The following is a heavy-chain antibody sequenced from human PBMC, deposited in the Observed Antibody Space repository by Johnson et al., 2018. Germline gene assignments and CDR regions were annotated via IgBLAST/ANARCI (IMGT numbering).Heavy chain of an antibody. CDR1: GFTVSSNY. V-gene: IGHV3-64*04. D-gene: IGHD1-26*01. J-gene: IGHJ6*02. CDR2: ISGSGSNT. Sequence: VQLLETGGGLVQPGGSLRLSCAASGFTVSSNYMSWVRQAPGKGLEYVSAISGSGSNTYYADSLKGQFTISRDNSKSTLYLQMNSLGPEDTAVYYCGRDLVGERYYYYGVDVWGQGTTVTXSS. CDR3: GRDLVGERYYYYGVDV.